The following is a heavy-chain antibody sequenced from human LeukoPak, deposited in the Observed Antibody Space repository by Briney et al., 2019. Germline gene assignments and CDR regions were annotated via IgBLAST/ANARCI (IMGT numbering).Heavy chain of an antibody. CDR3: ARDGSYGDVYY. J-gene: IGHJ4*02. CDR1: GFTFSSYA. D-gene: IGHD4-17*01. CDR2: ISGSGGST. Sequence: GGSLRLSCAAPGFTFSSYAMSWVRQAPGKGLEWVSAISGSGGSTYYADSVKGRFTISRDNSKNTLYLQMNSLRAEDTAVYYCARDGSYGDVYYWGQGTLVTVSS. V-gene: IGHV3-23*01.